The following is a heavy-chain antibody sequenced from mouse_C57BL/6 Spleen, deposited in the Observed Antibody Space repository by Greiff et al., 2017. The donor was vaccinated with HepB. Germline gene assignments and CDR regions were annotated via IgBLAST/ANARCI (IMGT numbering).Heavy chain of an antibody. V-gene: IGHV5-17*01. D-gene: IGHD2-4*01. J-gene: IGHJ4*01. CDR3: ARQRDYDEYYAMDY. CDR2: ISSGSSTI. Sequence: EVQGVESGGGLVKPGGSLKLSCAASGFTFSDYGMHWVRQAPEKGLEWVAYISSGSSTIYYADTVKGRFTISRDNAKNTLFLQMTSLRAEETAMYYCARQRDYDEYYAMDYWGQGTSVTVSS. CDR1: GFTFSDYG.